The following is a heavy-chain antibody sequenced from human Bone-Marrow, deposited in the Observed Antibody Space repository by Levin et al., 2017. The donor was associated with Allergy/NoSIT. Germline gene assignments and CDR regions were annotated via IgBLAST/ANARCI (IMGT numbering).Heavy chain of an antibody. CDR2: INHSGST. CDR1: GGSFSGYY. Sequence: SQTLSLPCAVYGGSFSGYYWSWIRQPPGKGLEWIGEINHSGSTNYNPSLKSRVTISVDTSKNQFSLKLSSVTAADTAVYYCARLGGGGYCSGGSCHILYYDYYYMDGWGKGTTVTVSS. CDR3: ARLGGGGYCSGGSCHILYYDYYYMDG. J-gene: IGHJ6*03. D-gene: IGHD2-15*01. V-gene: IGHV4-34*01.